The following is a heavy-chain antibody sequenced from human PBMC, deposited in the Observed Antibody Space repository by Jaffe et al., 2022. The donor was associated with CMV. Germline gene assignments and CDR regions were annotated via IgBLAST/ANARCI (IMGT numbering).Heavy chain of an antibody. J-gene: IGHJ6*02. CDR2: IGGSGDST. CDR3: AKCDTVYAAATPMDV. V-gene: IGHV3-23*01. CDR1: GFSFSTYA. D-gene: IGHD6-25*01. Sequence: EVQLLESGGGLIQPGGSLRLSCAASGFSFSTYAMTWVRQAPGKGLVWVSSIGGSGDSTYYADSVKGRFIISRDNSKNTVYLQMNSLGAEDTAIYYCAKCDTVYAAATPMDVWGQGTTVTVSS.